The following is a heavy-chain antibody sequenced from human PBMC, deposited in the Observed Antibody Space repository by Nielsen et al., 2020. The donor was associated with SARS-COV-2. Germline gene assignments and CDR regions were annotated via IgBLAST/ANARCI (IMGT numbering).Heavy chain of an antibody. Sequence: GGSLRLSCAASGFTFDDYAMHWVRQAPGKGLEWVSVISWNSGSIGYADSVKGRFTISRDNAKNPLYLQMNSLRAEDTALYYCASLAGGYDYYGMDVWGQGTTVTVSS. J-gene: IGHJ6*02. CDR2: ISWNSGSI. CDR3: ASLAGGYDYYGMDV. CDR1: GFTFDDYA. V-gene: IGHV3-9*01. D-gene: IGHD3-10*01.